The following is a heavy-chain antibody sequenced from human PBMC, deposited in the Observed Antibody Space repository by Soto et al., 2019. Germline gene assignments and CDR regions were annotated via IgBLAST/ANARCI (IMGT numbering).Heavy chain of an antibody. Sequence: PSETLSLTCTVSGGSISSYYWSWIRQPPGKGLEWIGYIYYSGSTNYNPSLKSRVTISVDTSKNQFSLKLSSVTAADTAVCYCARGPKYQRLGHYYYYGMDVWGQGTTVTVSS. CDR1: GGSISSYY. J-gene: IGHJ6*02. D-gene: IGHD2-2*01. V-gene: IGHV4-59*01. CDR3: ARGPKYQRLGHYYYYGMDV. CDR2: IYYSGST.